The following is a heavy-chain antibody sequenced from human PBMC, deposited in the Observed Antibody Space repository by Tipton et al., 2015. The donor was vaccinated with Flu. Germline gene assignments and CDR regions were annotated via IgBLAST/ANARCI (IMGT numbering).Heavy chain of an antibody. Sequence: TLSLTCTVSGGSISSYYWSWIRQPPGKGLEWIGYIYYSGSTNYNPSLKIRVTISVDTSKNQFSLKLSSVTAADTAVYYCAGESHYGGNSGYFQHWGQGTLVTVSS. CDR2: IYYSGST. CDR1: GGSISSYY. D-gene: IGHD4-23*01. CDR3: AGESHYGGNSGYFQH. V-gene: IGHV4-59*01. J-gene: IGHJ1*01.